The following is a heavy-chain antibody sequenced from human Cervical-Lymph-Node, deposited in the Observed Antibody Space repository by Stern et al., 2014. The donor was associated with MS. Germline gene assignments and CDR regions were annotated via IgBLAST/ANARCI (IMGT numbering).Heavy chain of an antibody. D-gene: IGHD1-1*01. CDR1: GFPFGSYA. V-gene: IGHV3-23*01. J-gene: IGHJ4*02. CDR3: GKDLHYWTADS. Sequence: EVQLLESGGGLVQPGGSLRLSCAGSGFPFGSYAMTWVRQTPGKGLAGVAGSGNDGATHYAESVRGRFTVSRDNSQNILYLQMDSLRADDTAVYYCGKDLHYWTADSWGQGTLVTVSS. CDR2: SGNDGAT.